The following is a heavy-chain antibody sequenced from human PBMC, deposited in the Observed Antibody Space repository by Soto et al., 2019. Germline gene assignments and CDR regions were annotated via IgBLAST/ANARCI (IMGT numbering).Heavy chain of an antibody. CDR2: INHSGST. V-gene: IGHV4-34*01. J-gene: IGHJ6*02. D-gene: IGHD2-8*02. Sequence: SETLSLTCAVYGGSFSGYYWSWIRQPPGKGLEWIGEINHSGSTNYNPSLKSRVTISVDTSKNQFSLKLSSVTAADTAVYYCARTGYYYGMDVWGQGTTVTVSS. CDR3: ARTGYYYGMDV. CDR1: GGSFSGYY.